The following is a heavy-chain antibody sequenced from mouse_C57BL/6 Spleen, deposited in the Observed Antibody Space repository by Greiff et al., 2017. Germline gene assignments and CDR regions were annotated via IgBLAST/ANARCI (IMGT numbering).Heavy chain of an antibody. V-gene: IGHV1-52*01. CDR3: VNYYGTLLDY. J-gene: IGHJ2*01. Sequence: QVQLQQPGAELVRPGSSVRLSCKASGYTFTSYWMHWVKQRPIQGLEWIGNIDPSDSETHYNQKFKDKATLTVDKFSSTAYMQLGSLTSEDSAVYYSVNYYGTLLDYWGQGTTLTVSS. CDR2: IDPSDSET. D-gene: IGHD2-1*01. CDR1: GYTFTSYW.